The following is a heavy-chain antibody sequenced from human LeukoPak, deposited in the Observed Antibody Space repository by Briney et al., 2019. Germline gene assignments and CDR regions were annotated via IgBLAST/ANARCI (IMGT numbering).Heavy chain of an antibody. J-gene: IGHJ4*02. CDR2: ISYDGSNK. D-gene: IGHD3-22*01. CDR3: AKDVAAYYYDSSGYYARRGFDGYYFDY. Sequence: GRSLRLSCAASGFTFSSYGMHWVRQAPGKGLEWVAVISYDGSNKYYADSVKGRFTISRDNSKNTLYLQMNSLRAEDTAVYYCAKDVAAYYYDSSGYYARRGFDGYYFDYWGQGTLVTVS. CDR1: GFTFSSYG. V-gene: IGHV3-30*18.